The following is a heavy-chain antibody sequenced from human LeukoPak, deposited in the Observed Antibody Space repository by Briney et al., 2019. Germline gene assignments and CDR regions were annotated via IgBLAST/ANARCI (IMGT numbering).Heavy chain of an antibody. CDR3: ARGSYSSSAGTDY. D-gene: IGHD6-6*01. Sequence: ASVKVSRKASGGTFSSYAISWVRQAPGQGLEWMGGIIPIFGTANYAQRFQGRVTITADESTSTAYMELSSLRSEDTAVYYCARGSYSSSAGTDYWGQGTLVTVSS. CDR2: IIPIFGTA. CDR1: GGTFSSYA. J-gene: IGHJ4*02. V-gene: IGHV1-69*13.